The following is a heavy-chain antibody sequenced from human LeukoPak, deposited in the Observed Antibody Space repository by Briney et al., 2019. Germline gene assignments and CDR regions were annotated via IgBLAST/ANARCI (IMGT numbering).Heavy chain of an antibody. D-gene: IGHD6-13*01. CDR2: IWYDGSNK. Sequence: PGRSLRLSCAASGFTFSSYGMHWVRQAPGKGLEWVAVIWYDGSNKYYADSVKGRFTISRDNSKNTLYLQMNSLRAEDTAVYYCARATSIAAAGIGYWGQGTLVTVSS. CDR1: GFTFSSYG. J-gene: IGHJ4*02. CDR3: ARATSIAAAGIGY. V-gene: IGHV3-33*01.